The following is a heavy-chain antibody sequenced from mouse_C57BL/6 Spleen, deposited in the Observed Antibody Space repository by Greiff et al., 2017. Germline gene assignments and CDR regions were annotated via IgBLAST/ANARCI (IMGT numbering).Heavy chain of an antibody. CDR2: IWSGGST. CDR1: GFSLTSYG. J-gene: IGHJ4*01. Sequence: VQLQQSGPGLVQPSQSLSITCTVSGFSLTSYGVHWVRQSPGKGLEWLGVIWSGGSTDYTAAFISRLSISKDNSKSQVFFKINSLQADDTAIYYCARNFYYDHLYAMDYWGQGTSVTVSS. V-gene: IGHV2-2*01. CDR3: ARNFYYDHLYAMDY. D-gene: IGHD2-4*01.